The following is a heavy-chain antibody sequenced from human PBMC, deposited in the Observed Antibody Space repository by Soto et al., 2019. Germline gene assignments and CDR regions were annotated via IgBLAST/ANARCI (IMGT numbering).Heavy chain of an antibody. V-gene: IGHV1-69*01. J-gene: IGHJ5*02. Sequence: QVQLVQSGAEVKKPGSSVKVSCKASGGTFSSYAISWVRQAPGHGLEWMGGIIPMFGTPNYAQKFQCRVTISADESTSTAYMELSSLRLEDTAVYYCARDLAVAGTRGWFDPWGQGTLVTVSS. CDR3: ARDLAVAGTRGWFDP. CDR2: IIPMFGTP. CDR1: GGTFSSYA. D-gene: IGHD6-19*01.